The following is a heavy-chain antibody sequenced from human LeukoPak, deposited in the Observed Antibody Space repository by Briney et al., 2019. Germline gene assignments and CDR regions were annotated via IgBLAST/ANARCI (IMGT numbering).Heavy chain of an antibody. CDR1: GFTFSNAW. V-gene: IGHV3-15*01. CDR3: TTEVLPGTFDI. D-gene: IGHD3-10*01. Sequence: GGSLRLSCAASGFTFSNAWMSWVRQAPGKGLKWVGRIKSKTDGGTTDYAAPVKGRFTISRDDSKNTLYLQMNSLKTEDTAVYYCTTEVLPGTFDIWGQGTMVTVSS. CDR2: IKSKTDGGTT. J-gene: IGHJ3*02.